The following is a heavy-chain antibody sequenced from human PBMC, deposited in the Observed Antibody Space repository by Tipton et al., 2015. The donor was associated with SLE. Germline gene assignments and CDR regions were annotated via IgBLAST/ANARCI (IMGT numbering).Heavy chain of an antibody. D-gene: IGHD5-12*01. Sequence: SLRLSCAASGFTFDGFVVGWVRQAPGKGLQWVSGIDWKAGNTGYADSVKGRFTISRDNSKNTLYLQMNSLRAEDTAVYYCAKDGGNGYEEDYWGQGTLVTVAS. CDR1: GFTFDGFV. CDR3: AKDGGNGYEEDY. CDR2: IDWKAGNT. V-gene: IGHV3-20*04. J-gene: IGHJ4*02.